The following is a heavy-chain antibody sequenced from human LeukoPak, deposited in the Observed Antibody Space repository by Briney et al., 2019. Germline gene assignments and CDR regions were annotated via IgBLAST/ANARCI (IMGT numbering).Heavy chain of an antibody. J-gene: IGHJ4*02. Sequence: ASVKVSCMASGYIFTGSYIYWVRQAPGQGLEWLGWINPDSGDTNYAQKFQGWATMTRDTSISTVYVELSRLRSDDTAVYYCARGTRGLDSGYSHVDYWGQGTLVTVSP. D-gene: IGHD5-18*01. CDR2: INPDSGDT. CDR1: GYIFTGSY. V-gene: IGHV1-2*04. CDR3: ARGTRGLDSGYSHVDY.